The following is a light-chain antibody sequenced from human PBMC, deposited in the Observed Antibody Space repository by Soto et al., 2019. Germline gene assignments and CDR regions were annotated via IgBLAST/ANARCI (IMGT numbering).Light chain of an antibody. CDR3: AAWDDSLSYVV. V-gene: IGLV1-47*01. CDR2: RNN. J-gene: IGLJ2*01. Sequence: QSVLTQPPSASGTPGQRVTISCSGSSSNIGSNYVYWYQQLPGTAPKLLIYRNNQRPSGVPDRFSGSKSSTSASLAISGLRSEDEADYYCAAWDDSLSYVVFGGGTKLTVL. CDR1: SSNIGSNY.